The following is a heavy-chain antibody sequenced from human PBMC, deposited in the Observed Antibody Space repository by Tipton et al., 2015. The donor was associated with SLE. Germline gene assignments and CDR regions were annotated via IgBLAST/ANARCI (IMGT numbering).Heavy chain of an antibody. CDR2: IYYSGST. CDR1: GGSISSYY. Sequence: TLSLTCTVSGGSISSYYWSWIRQPPGKGLEWIGYIYYSGSTNYNPSLKSRVTISVDTSKNQFFLKLSSVTAADTAVYYCARRGQQLTTSYYYYYYMDVWGKGTTVTVPS. V-gene: IGHV4-59*07. CDR3: ARRGQQLTTSYYYYYYMDV. D-gene: IGHD6-13*01. J-gene: IGHJ6*03.